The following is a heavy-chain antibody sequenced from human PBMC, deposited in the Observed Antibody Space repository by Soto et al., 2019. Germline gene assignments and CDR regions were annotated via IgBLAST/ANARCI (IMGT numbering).Heavy chain of an antibody. CDR2: ISYDGSNK. CDR3: AKDLVGAAGVFDY. Sequence: QVQLVECGGGVVQPGRSLRLSCAASGFTFSSYGMHWVRQAPGKGLEWVAVISYDGSNKYYADSVKGRFTISRDNSKNTLYLQMNSLRAEDTAVYYCAKDLVGAAGVFDYWGQGTLVTVSS. D-gene: IGHD1-26*01. J-gene: IGHJ4*02. V-gene: IGHV3-30*18. CDR1: GFTFSSYG.